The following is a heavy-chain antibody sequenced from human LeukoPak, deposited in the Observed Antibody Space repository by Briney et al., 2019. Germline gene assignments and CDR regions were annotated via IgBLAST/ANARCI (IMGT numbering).Heavy chain of an antibody. CDR2: INSDGSST. CDR1: GFTFGNSW. J-gene: IGHJ3*02. Sequence: GGSLRLSCAASGFTFGNSWMSWVRQAPGKGLVWVSRINSDGSSTSYADSVKGRFTISRDNAKNTLYLQMNSLRAEDTAVYYCATSIIEWGAFDIWGQGTMVTVSS. V-gene: IGHV3-74*01. D-gene: IGHD2-21*01. CDR3: ATSIIEWGAFDI.